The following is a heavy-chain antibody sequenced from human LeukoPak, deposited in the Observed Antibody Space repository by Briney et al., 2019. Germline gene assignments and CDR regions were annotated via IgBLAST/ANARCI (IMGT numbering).Heavy chain of an antibody. J-gene: IGHJ6*02. D-gene: IGHD6-19*01. Sequence: GGSLRLSCAASGFTFSSCAMTWVRQAPGEGLEWVSAIGGNGVHIYYADSVKGRFTISRDNSKNTLYLQMNSLRAEDTAVYYCARGTPSSSGWLYYGMDVWGQGTTVTVSS. CDR2: IGGNGVHI. V-gene: IGHV3-23*01. CDR3: ARGTPSSSGWLYYGMDV. CDR1: GFTFSSCA.